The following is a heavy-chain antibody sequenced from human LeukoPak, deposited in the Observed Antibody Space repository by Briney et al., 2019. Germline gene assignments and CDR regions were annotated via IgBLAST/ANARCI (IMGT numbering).Heavy chain of an antibody. J-gene: IGHJ4*02. D-gene: IGHD3-22*01. CDR2: ISYDGSNK. CDR3: AKDQNYYDSSGLFDY. Sequence: PGGSLRLSCAASGFTFSSYAMPWVRQAPGKGLEWVAVISYDGSNKYYADSVKGRFTISRDNSKNTLYLQMNSLRAEDTAVYYCAKDQNYYDSSGLFDYWGQGTLVTVSS. CDR1: GFTFSSYA. V-gene: IGHV3-30-3*01.